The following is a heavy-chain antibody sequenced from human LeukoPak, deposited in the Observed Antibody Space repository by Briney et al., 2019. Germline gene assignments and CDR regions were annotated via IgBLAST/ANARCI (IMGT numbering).Heavy chain of an antibody. CDR1: GGFISSYY. D-gene: IGHD3-10*01. Sequence: PSETLSLTCTVSGGFISSYYWNWIRQSPGKGLEWIGYVAYSGRTDYNPSLKSRVTISVDTSKNQFSLKLSSVTAADTAVYYCARDRRGYGSGSYYRIGGQFDPWGQGTLVTVSS. J-gene: IGHJ5*02. V-gene: IGHV4-59*01. CDR3: ARDRRGYGSGSYYRIGGQFDP. CDR2: VAYSGRT.